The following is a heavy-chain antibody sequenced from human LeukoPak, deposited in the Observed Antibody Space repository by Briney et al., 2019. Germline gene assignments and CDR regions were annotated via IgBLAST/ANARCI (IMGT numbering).Heavy chain of an antibody. D-gene: IGHD3-9*01. CDR1: GYSISSGYY. J-gene: IGHJ4*02. CDR3: ARVLSH. Sequence: PSETLSLTCTVSGYSISSGYYWGWIRQPPGKGLEWIGEINHSGSTNYNPSLKSRVTISVGTSKNQFSLKLSSVTAADTAVYYCARVLSHWGQGTLVTVSS. CDR2: INHSGST. V-gene: IGHV4-38-2*02.